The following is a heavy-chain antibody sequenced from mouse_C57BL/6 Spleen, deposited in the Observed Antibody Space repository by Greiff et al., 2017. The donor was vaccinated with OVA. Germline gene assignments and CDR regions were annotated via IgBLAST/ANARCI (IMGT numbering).Heavy chain of an antibody. V-gene: IGHV1-59*01. D-gene: IGHD2-2*01. CDR3: ARRRMVTTTRYCFDY. J-gene: IGHJ2*01. Sequence: VQLKQPGAELVRPGTSVKLSCKASGYTFTSYWMHWVKQRPGQGLEWIGVIDPSDSYTNYNQKFKGKATLTVDTSSSTAYMQISSLTSEDSAVYYCARRRMVTTTRYCFDYWGQGTTLTVSS. CDR2: IDPSDSYT. CDR1: GYTFTSYW.